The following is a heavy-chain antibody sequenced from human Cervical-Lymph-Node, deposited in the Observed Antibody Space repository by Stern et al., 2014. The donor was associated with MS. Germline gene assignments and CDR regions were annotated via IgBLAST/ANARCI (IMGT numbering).Heavy chain of an antibody. V-gene: IGHV4-31*03. Sequence: QVQLQESGPGLVKPSQTLSLTCTVSGGSISSGGYYWSWIRQHPGKGLEWIGYIYYSGSTYYKPSLKSRVSISVDTSKNQFSLKLSSVTAADTAVYYCAREYYDSSGYGYYFDYWGQGTLVTVSS. J-gene: IGHJ4*02. CDR1: GGSISSGGYY. CDR3: AREYYDSSGYGYYFDY. D-gene: IGHD3-22*01. CDR2: IYYSGST.